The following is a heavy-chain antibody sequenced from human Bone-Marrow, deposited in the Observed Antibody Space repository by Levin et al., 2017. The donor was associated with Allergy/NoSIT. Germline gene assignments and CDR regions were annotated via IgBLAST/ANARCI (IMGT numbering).Heavy chain of an antibody. V-gene: IGHV3-48*02. CDR3: ARDPARGYYDSSGYSGDH. J-gene: IGHJ4*02. Sequence: GGSLRLSCAASGFSFWPYTMNWVRQAPGKGLEWVSCISSSGDSTYYADSVKGRFTLSIYHAKNSLYLQLNRLRDEDTALYYCARDPARGYYDSSGYSGDHWGQGTLVTVSS. CDR1: GFSFWPYT. CDR2: ISSSGDST. D-gene: IGHD3-22*01.